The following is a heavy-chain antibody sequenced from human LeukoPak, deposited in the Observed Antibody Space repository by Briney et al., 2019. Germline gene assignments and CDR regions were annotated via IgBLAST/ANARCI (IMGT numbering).Heavy chain of an antibody. Sequence: WGSLRLSCAASGFTFSSYTMNGVRQAPGKGLEWVSYISSSGSTIYYADSVKGRFTISRDNAKNSLYLQMNSLRAEDTAVYYCAELGITMIGGVWGKGTTVTISS. CDR1: GFTFSSYT. D-gene: IGHD3-10*02. CDR2: ISSSGSTI. CDR3: AELGITMIGGV. V-gene: IGHV3-48*04. J-gene: IGHJ6*04.